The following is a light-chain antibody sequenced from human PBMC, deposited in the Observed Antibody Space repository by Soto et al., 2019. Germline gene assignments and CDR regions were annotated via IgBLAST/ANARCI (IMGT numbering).Light chain of an antibody. CDR1: SSDVGGYNY. J-gene: IGLJ2*01. CDR3: SSYTISSPHVV. V-gene: IGLV2-14*01. CDR2: DVS. Sequence: QSALTQPASVSGSPGQSITISCTGTSSDVGGYNYVSWYQQHPGKAPKLMIYDVSNRPSGVSNRFSGSKSGNTASLTISGLQAEDEAHYYCSSYTISSPHVVFGGGTQLTVL.